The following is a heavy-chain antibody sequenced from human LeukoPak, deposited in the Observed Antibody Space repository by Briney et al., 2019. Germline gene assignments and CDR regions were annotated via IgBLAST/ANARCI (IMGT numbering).Heavy chain of an antibody. CDR1: GFTPSDYW. CDR2: ISPDGRNI. V-gene: IGHV3-74*01. CDR3: VRDGGGTTPYDC. D-gene: IGHD1-7*01. Sequence: GGSLRLSCAASGFTPSDYWMNWVRQVPGKGPVWVSHISPDGRNIAYADSVKGRFTISRDSAKNTLYLQMNSLRVEDTAVYYCVRDGGGTTPYDCWGQGSLVTVSS. J-gene: IGHJ4*02.